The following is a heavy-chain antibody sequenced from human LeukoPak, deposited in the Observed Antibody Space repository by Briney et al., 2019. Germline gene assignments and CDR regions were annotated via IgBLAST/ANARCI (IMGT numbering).Heavy chain of an antibody. J-gene: IGHJ6*02. D-gene: IGHD2-2*01. CDR3: ARGQVACSSTSCYAVYYYYGMDV. CDR2: INHSGST. Sequence: SETLSLTCTVSGGSISGYYWSWIRQPPGKGLEWIGEINHSGSTNYNPSLKSRVTISVDTSKNRSSLKLSSVTAADTAVYYCARGQVACSSTSCYAVYYYYGMDVWGQGTTVTVSS. V-gene: IGHV4-34*01. CDR1: GGSISGYY.